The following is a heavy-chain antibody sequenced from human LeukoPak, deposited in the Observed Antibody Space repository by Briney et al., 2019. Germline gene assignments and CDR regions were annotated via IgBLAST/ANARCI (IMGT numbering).Heavy chain of an antibody. J-gene: IGHJ4*02. V-gene: IGHV4-59*01. CDR2: IYYSGST. D-gene: IGHD3-10*01. Sequence: PSETLSLTCTVSGGSISSYYWSWIRQPPGKGLEWIGYIYYSGSTNYNPSLKSRVTISVDTSKNQFSLKLSPVTAADTAVYYCARGIMVRGVMAFDYWGQGTLVTVSS. CDR1: GGSISSYY. CDR3: ARGIMVRGVMAFDY.